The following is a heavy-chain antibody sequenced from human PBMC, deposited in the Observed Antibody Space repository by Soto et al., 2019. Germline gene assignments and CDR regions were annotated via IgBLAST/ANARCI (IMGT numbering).Heavy chain of an antibody. CDR2: IYYTGDT. Sequence: SSETLSLTCPVSGDSISSYYWSWIRQPPGKGLEWIGYIYYTGDTNYNPSLKSRVTISVDTSKNQFSLKLASVTAADTAVYYCARESLRRPYSYGTFDNWGHGTLVTVSS. CDR1: GDSISSYY. V-gene: IGHV4-59*01. J-gene: IGHJ4*01. D-gene: IGHD5-18*01. CDR3: ARESLRRPYSYGTFDN.